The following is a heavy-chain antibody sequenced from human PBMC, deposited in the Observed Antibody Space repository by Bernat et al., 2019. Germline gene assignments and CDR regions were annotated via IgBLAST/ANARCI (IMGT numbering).Heavy chain of an antibody. J-gene: IGHJ6*03. CDR3: GRPHAFYYIDV. CDR2: ISYDENNK. V-gene: IGHV3-30*01. Sequence: QVQLEESGGGVVQPGRSLRLSCAASGFTFSSYAMHWVRQAPGKGLEWVAVISYDENNKYYADSVTGRFTISRDNAKNTLYLQMNSLRAEETAVYYCGRPHAFYYIDVWGKGTTVTVSS. CDR1: GFTFSSYA.